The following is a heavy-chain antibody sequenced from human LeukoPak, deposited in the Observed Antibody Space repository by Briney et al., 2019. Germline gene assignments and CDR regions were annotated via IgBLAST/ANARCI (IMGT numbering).Heavy chain of an antibody. CDR3: AREILGSGSYPDF. D-gene: IGHD3-10*01. Sequence: GGSLRPSCAASGFSFDTYAMHWVRQAPGQGLEWVALIWHDGSHKFYSNSVRGQFTISRDNSKNTVYLQMNNLRPDDTAVYYCAREILGSGSYPDFWGQGTLVTVSS. CDR2: IWHDGSHK. J-gene: IGHJ4*02. V-gene: IGHV3-33*01. CDR1: GFSFDTYA.